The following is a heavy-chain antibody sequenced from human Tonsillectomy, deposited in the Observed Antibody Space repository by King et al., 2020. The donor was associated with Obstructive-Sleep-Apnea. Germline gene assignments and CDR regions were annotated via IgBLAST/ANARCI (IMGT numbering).Heavy chain of an antibody. D-gene: IGHD1-26*01. CDR3: ARPTTTLHY. CDR2: INPDGVGT. Sequence: VQLVESGGGLVQPGGALRLSLAASGFTFSSYWMHWVRPAPGKGLVLGSRINPDGVGTIYAGSVKGRFTLSRDNAKNTLFLQMNSLRAEDTAVYYCARPTTTLHYWGQGTLVTVSS. J-gene: IGHJ4*02. V-gene: IGHV3-74*01. CDR1: GFTFSSYW.